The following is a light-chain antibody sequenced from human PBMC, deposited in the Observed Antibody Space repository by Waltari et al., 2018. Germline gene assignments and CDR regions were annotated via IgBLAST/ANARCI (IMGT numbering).Light chain of an antibody. CDR3: QQSYSTPQT. CDR2: AAS. Sequence: NQAPFSPSSFVRDRVLNTCRASQTITSFLNWYQHKAGKAPKLLIYAASSLQSGVPSRFSGSRSGTDFTLTISSLQPEDFATYYCQQSYSTPQTFGQGTKVEIK. CDR1: QTITSF. V-gene: IGKV1-39*01. J-gene: IGKJ1*01.